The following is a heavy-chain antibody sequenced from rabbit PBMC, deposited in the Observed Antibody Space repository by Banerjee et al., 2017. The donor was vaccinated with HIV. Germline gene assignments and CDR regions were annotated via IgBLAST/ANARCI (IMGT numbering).Heavy chain of an antibody. CDR3: AGEREYAFNL. J-gene: IGHJ4*01. V-gene: IGHV1S45*01. CDR2: IATGSSGST. CDR1: GFTLSSYW. Sequence: QEQLEESGGDLVKPEGSLTLTCTASGFTLSSYWICWVRQAPGKGLEWIGCIATGSSGSTYYASWAKGRFTISKTSSTTVTLQMTSLTAADTATYFCAGEREYAFNLWGPGTLVTVS.